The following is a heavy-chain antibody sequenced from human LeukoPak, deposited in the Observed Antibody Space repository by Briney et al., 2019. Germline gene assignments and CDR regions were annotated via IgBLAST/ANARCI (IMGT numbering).Heavy chain of an antibody. V-gene: IGHV4-61*01. CDR1: GGSVSSARQY. CDR3: ARIVAAAAAGRFDS. Sequence: NPSETLSLTCSVSGGSVSSARQYWIWIRQPPGKGLEWIGDIFYSGSTSYNSSLKSRVTISVDPSKNQFSLKLRSVIAADTAVYYCARIVAAAAAGRFDSWGQGTLVTVSS. CDR2: IFYSGST. J-gene: IGHJ5*01. D-gene: IGHD6-13*01.